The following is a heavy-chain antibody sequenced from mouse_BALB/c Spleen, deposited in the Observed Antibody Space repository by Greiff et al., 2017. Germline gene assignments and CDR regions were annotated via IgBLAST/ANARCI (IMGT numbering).Heavy chain of an antibody. D-gene: IGHD2-14*01. J-gene: IGHJ3*01. CDR3: TRDSYDRYDGFAY. CDR1: GYNFTSYY. Sequence: VQLQQSGAELVKPGASVKLSCKASGYNFTSYYMYWVKQRPGQGLEWIGEINPSNGGTNFNEKFKSKATLTVDKSSSTAYMQLSSLTSEDSAVYYCTRDSYDRYDGFAYWGQGTLVTVSA. CDR2: INPSNGGT. V-gene: IGHV1S81*02.